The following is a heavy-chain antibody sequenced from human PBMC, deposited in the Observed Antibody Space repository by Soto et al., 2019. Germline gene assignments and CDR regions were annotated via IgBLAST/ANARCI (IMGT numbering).Heavy chain of an antibody. CDR1: GFTFSSFG. CDR3: ARSTSSTLNYYYGMDV. V-gene: IGHV3-30*03. J-gene: IGHJ6*02. CDR2: ISYDGSTK. Sequence: QVQLVESGGGVVQPGRSLRLSCAASGFTFSSFGMHWVRQAPGKGLEWVAVISYDGSTKLYTDSVKGRFTIARDNSKNILYLHMNSLTIEDTAVFNCARSTSSTLNYYYGMDVWGQGTTVTVSS. D-gene: IGHD6-6*01.